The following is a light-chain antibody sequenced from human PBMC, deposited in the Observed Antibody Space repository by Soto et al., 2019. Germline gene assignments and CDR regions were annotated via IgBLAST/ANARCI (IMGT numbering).Light chain of an antibody. CDR1: QSIDIY. J-gene: IGKJ4*01. V-gene: IGKV3-11*01. CDR3: QQRKFWLS. Sequence: TGLTQSPATLSLSPGERANLSCRASQSIDIYLAWYRLRPGQAPRLLIYDASNRPPGIPARFSGSGSGTDFTLTISSLEPEDFAIYYCQQRKFWLSFGGGTKVEIK. CDR2: DAS.